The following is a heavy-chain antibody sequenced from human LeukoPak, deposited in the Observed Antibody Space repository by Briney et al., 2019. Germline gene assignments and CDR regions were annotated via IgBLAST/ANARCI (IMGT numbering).Heavy chain of an antibody. J-gene: IGHJ4*02. CDR3: ARDPRYDILTGLYDY. D-gene: IGHD3-9*01. V-gene: IGHV1-46*01. CDR2: INPSGGST. CDR1: GYTFTGYY. Sequence: ASVKVSCKASGYTFTGYYIHWVRQAPGQGLEWMGIINPSGGSTSYAQKFQGRVTMTRDTSTSTVYMELSSLRSEDTAVYYCARDPRYDILTGLYDYWGQGTLVTVSS.